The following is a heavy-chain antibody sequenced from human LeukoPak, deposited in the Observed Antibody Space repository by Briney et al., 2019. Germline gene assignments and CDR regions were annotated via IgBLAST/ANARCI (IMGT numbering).Heavy chain of an antibody. V-gene: IGHV3-66*01. Sequence: GGSLRLSCTVSGIDVSSNYISWVRQAPGKGLEWVSDTYVSGNTYYADSVKGRFIVSRDNSKNTLYLEMNSLRVEDTGVYYCAREVGAWGQGTLVTVSS. D-gene: IGHD1-26*01. CDR3: AREVGA. CDR1: GIDVSSNY. CDR2: TYVSGNT. J-gene: IGHJ5*02.